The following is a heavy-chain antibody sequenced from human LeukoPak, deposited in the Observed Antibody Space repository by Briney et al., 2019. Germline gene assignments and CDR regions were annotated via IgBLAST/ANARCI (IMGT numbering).Heavy chain of an antibody. Sequence: SETLSLTCTVSGGSISSYYWSWIRQPAGKGLEWIGRIYTSGSTNYNPSLKSRVTMSVDTSKNQFFLKLSSVTAADTAVYYCARDRYSSGWYFWFDPWGQGTLVTVSS. D-gene: IGHD6-19*01. CDR3: ARDRYSSGWYFWFDP. V-gene: IGHV4-4*07. CDR2: IYTSGST. CDR1: GGSISSYY. J-gene: IGHJ5*02.